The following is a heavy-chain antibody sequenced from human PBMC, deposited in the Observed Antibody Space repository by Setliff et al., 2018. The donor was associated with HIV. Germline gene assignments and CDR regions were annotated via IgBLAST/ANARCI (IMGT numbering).Heavy chain of an antibody. CDR1: GGSISSYY. CDR3: ASDISPDDGYNRLHYFDY. J-gene: IGHJ4*02. V-gene: IGHV4-38-2*02. CDR2: IYHSGST. Sequence: PSETLSLTCTVSGGSISSYYWSWIRQPPGKGLEWIGSIYHSGSTYYNPSLKSRVTISVDTSKNQFSLKLSSVTAADTAVYYCASDISPDDGYNRLHYFDYWGQGTLVTVSS. D-gene: IGHD5-12*01.